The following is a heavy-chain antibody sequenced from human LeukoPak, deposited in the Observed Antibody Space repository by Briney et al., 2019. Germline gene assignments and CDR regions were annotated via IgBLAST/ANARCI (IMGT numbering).Heavy chain of an antibody. V-gene: IGHV1-2*02. D-gene: IGHD2-2*01. Sequence: AASVKVSCKASGYTFTGYYMHWVRQAPGQGLEWMGWINPNSGGTNYAQKFQGRVTLTRDTSIRTAYMELSRLRSDDTAVYYCARGECTSCTWGYYFDYWGQGTLVTVSS. CDR1: GYTFTGYY. J-gene: IGHJ4*02. CDR2: INPNSGGT. CDR3: ARGECTSCTWGYYFDY.